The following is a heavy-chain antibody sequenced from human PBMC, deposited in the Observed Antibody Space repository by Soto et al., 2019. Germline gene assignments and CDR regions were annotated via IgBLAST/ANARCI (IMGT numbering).Heavy chain of an antibody. Sequence: SETLSLTCAVYGGSFSGYYWSWIRQPPGKGLEWIGEINHSGSTNYNPSLKSRVTISVDTSKNQFSLKLSSVTAADTAVYYCARGEGIPVAVDWFDPWGQGTLVTVSS. V-gene: IGHV4-34*01. CDR3: ARGEGIPVAVDWFDP. CDR2: INHSGST. D-gene: IGHD6-19*01. CDR1: GGSFSGYY. J-gene: IGHJ5*02.